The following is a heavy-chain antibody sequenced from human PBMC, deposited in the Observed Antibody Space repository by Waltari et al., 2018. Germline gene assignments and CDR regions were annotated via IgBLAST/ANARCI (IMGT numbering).Heavy chain of an antibody. CDR1: GFTFGSYA. CDR2: ISFDGSNK. V-gene: IGHV3-30-3*01. CDR3: ARDTVDSGYVGFYFDY. D-gene: IGHD5-12*01. Sequence: QVQLVESGGGVVQPGRSLRLSCAASGFTFGSYAMTWVRQAPGKGLEWVAVISFDGSNKYYADSVKGRFTISRDNSKNTLYLQMNSLRAEDTAVYYCARDTVDSGYVGFYFDYWGQGTLVTVSS. J-gene: IGHJ4*02.